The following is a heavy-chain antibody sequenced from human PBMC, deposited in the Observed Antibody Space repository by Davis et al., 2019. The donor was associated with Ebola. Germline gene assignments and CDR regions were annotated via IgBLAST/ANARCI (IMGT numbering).Heavy chain of an antibody. J-gene: IGHJ6*03. V-gene: IGHV1-8*03. CDR1: GYTFTSYD. Sequence: ASVKVSCKASGYTFTSYDINWVRQATGQGLEWMGWMNPNSGNTGYAQKFQGRVTITRNTSISTAYMELSSLRSEDTAVYYCARGHQYYDFWSGYYLTDYYYYMDVWGKGTTVTVSS. CDR2: MNPNSGNT. D-gene: IGHD3-3*01. CDR3: ARGHQYYDFWSGYYLTDYYYYMDV.